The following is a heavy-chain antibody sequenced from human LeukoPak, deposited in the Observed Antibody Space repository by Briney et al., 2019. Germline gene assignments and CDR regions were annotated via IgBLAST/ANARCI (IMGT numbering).Heavy chain of an antibody. V-gene: IGHV3-7*01. D-gene: IGHD2/OR15-2a*01. CDR2: IKQDGSEK. CDR3: AKYNY. Sequence: GGPLRLSCAASGFSFSGHWMSWVRQAPGQGLEWVANIKQDGSEKYYVDSVKGRFTISRDNAKNSLYLQMNSLRVEDTAVYYCAKYNYWGQGTLVTVSS. J-gene: IGHJ4*02. CDR1: GFSFSGHW.